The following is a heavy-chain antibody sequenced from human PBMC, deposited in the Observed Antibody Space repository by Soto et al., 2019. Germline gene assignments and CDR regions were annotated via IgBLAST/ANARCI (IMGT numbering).Heavy chain of an antibody. CDR2: IIPILGNA. D-gene: IGHD3-3*01. CDR1: RGTFSNYT. J-gene: IGHJ6*03. Sequence: SVKVYCDGSRGTFSNYTISCVRQAPGQGLEWMGRIIPILGNANYAQKFQGRVTITRDKSTSTAYMELSSLRSEDTAVYYCAREVPYYDFWSGPPYYYYYMDVWGKGTTVTVSS. CDR3: AREVPYYDFWSGPPYYYYYMDV. V-gene: IGHV1-69*08.